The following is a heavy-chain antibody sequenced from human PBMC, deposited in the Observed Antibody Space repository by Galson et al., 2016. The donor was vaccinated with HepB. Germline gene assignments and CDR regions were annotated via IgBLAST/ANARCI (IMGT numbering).Heavy chain of an antibody. CDR3: ARSLYCSTTTCHFDY. Sequence: TLSLTCTVSGGSISSGGYYWSWIRQPPGKGLEWIGYIYYSGSTYYNPSLKRRVTISVDTSKNQFSLKLSSVTAADTAVYYCARSLYCSTTTCHFDYWGQGTLVIGSS. J-gene: IGHJ4*02. CDR1: GGSISSGGYY. CDR2: IYYSGST. V-gene: IGHV4-30-4*01. D-gene: IGHD2-2*01.